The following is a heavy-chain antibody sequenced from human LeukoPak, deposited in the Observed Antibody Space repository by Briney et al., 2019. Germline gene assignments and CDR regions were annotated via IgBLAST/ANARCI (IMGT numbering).Heavy chain of an antibody. CDR3: ARSSSGWFFGAFDI. V-gene: IGHV3-64*01. Sequence: GGSLRLSCAASGFTFSSYAMHWVRQAPGKGLEYVSAISSNGGSTYYANSVEGRFTISRDNSKNTLYLQMGSLRAEDMAVYYCARSSSGWFFGAFDIWGQGTLVTVSS. CDR2: ISSNGGST. CDR1: GFTFSSYA. D-gene: IGHD6-19*01. J-gene: IGHJ3*02.